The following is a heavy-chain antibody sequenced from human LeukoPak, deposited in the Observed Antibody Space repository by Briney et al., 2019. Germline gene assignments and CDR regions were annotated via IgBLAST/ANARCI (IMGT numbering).Heavy chain of an antibody. V-gene: IGHV1-18*01. Sequence: ASVKVSCKSSGYTFSSYGISWVRQAPGQGLEWLGYISAYNGNTNYAQKVQGRITMTTDTSTSTAYMEMRSLRSDDTAVYYCARDCSGSSCYWIHWGQGTLVTVSS. CDR2: ISAYNGNT. D-gene: IGHD2-15*01. CDR1: GYTFSSYG. J-gene: IGHJ4*02. CDR3: ARDCSGSSCYWIH.